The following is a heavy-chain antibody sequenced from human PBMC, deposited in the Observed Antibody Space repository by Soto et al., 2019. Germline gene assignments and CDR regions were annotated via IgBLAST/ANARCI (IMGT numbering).Heavy chain of an antibody. V-gene: IGHV3-11*01. CDR1: GFTFSDYY. D-gene: IGHD2-2*01. CDR2: ISSSGSTI. Sequence: PAGSLRLSCAASGFTFSDYYMSWIRQAPGKGLEWVSYISSSGSTIYYADSVKGRFTISRDNAKNSLYLQMNSLRAEDTAVYYCARDEVVVVPAASGFDYWGQGTLVTVSS. CDR3: ARDEVVVVPAASGFDY. J-gene: IGHJ4*02.